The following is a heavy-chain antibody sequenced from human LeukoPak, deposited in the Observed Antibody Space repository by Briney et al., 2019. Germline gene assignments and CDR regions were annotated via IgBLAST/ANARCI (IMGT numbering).Heavy chain of an antibody. V-gene: IGHV4-34*01. Sequence: PSETLSLTCAVYGGSFSGYYWSWIRQPPGKGLEWIGEINHSGSTNYNSSLKSRVTISVDTSKYQFSLKVSSVTAADTAVYYCAREKMRRYSYGYAHWGQGTLVTVSS. CDR3: AREKMRRYSYGYAH. CDR2: INHSGST. CDR1: GGSFSGYY. J-gene: IGHJ4*02. D-gene: IGHD5-18*01.